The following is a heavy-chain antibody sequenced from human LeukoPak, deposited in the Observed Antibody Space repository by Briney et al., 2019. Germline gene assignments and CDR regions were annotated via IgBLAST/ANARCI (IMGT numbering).Heavy chain of an antibody. CDR1: DDSISSYY. CDR2: IYTNVST. CDR3: ARASRFGELYDY. D-gene: IGHD3-10*01. V-gene: IGHV4-4*07. Sequence: SETLSLTCTVSDDSISSYYWSWIRQPAGKGLEWIGRIYTNVSTNYNPSLKSRVTMSVDTSKNQFSLRLSSVTAADTAVYCCARASRFGELYDYWGQGTLVTVSS. J-gene: IGHJ4*02.